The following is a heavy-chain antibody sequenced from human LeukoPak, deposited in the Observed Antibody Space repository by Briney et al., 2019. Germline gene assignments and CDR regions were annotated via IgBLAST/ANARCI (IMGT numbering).Heavy chain of an antibody. CDR3: ARGNLIAAAGKGLGFDP. J-gene: IGHJ5*02. Sequence: SETLSLTCTVSGGSISSSSYYWGWIRQPPGKGLEWIGSIYYSGSTYYNPSLKSRVTISVDKSKNQFSLKLSSVTAADTAVYYCARGNLIAAAGKGLGFDPWGQGTLVAVSS. V-gene: IGHV4-39*07. D-gene: IGHD6-13*01. CDR2: IYYSGST. CDR1: GGSISSSSYY.